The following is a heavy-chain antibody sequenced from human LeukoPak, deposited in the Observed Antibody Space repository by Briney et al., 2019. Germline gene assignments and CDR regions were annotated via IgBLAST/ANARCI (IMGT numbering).Heavy chain of an antibody. J-gene: IGHJ4*02. CDR3: ATSRGSWPDYFDY. CDR1: GFTFSSYE. D-gene: IGHD6-13*01. V-gene: IGHV3-48*03. CDR2: ITDSGTTI. Sequence: PGGSLRLSCAASGFTFSSYEMNWVRQVPGKGLEWVSYITDSGTTIYYADSVKGRLTISRDNAKNSLYLQMNSLRAEDTAVYYCATSRGSWPDYFDYWGQGTLVTVSS.